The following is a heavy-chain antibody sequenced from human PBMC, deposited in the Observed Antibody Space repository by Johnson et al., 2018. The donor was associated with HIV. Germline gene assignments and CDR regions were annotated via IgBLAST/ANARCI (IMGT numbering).Heavy chain of an antibody. CDR1: GFTFRSYD. CDR2: IGADGNDT. V-gene: IGHV3-30*18. CDR3: AKWHSVSTCDAFDI. J-gene: IGHJ3*02. D-gene: IGHD6-13*01. Sequence: QVQLVESGGDVVQPGRSLRLSCAASGFTFRSYDMHWVRQAPGKGLEWVAAIGADGNDTDYADSVKGRFTISRDNSKNTLYLQMNSLGAEDTAVYYCAKWHSVSTCDAFDIWGQGTMVTVPS.